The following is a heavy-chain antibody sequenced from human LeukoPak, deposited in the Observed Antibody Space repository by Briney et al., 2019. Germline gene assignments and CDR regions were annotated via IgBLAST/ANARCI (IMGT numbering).Heavy chain of an antibody. CDR3: ARDPAPPATGYGMDV. Sequence: ASETLSLTCTVSGGSISSSSYYWGWIRQPPGKGLEWIGSIYYSGNTYYNPSLKSRVTISVDTSKNQFSLKLSSVTAADTAVYYCARDPAPPATGYGMDVWGQGTTVTVSS. CDR2: IYYSGNT. J-gene: IGHJ6*02. CDR1: GGSISSSSYY. D-gene: IGHD2-2*01. V-gene: IGHV4-39*07.